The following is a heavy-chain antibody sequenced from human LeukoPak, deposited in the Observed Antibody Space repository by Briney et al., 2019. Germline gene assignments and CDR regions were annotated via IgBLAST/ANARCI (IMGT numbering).Heavy chain of an antibody. CDR3: ARLYTSFRAFDI. Sequence: SQTLSLTCTVSGGSISSGDYYWSWIRQHPGKGLEWIGYIYYSASNYYNPSLKSRGTISVDTSKNQFSLKLSSVTAADTAVYYCARLYTSFRAFDIWGQGTMVTVSS. V-gene: IGHV4-31*03. D-gene: IGHD6-6*01. CDR1: GGSISSGDYY. CDR2: IYYSASN. J-gene: IGHJ3*02.